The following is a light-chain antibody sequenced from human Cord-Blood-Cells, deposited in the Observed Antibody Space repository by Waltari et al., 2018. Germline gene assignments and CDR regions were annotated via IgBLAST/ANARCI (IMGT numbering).Light chain of an antibody. CDR2: EGS. V-gene: IGLV2-23*03. Sequence: QSALTQPASVSGSPGQSITLPCTGTSSDVGRYNLVSWYQPQPGQAPKLMMYEGSKRPSGVSNRFSGSKSGNTASLTISGLQAEDEADYYCCSYAGSSTFNWVFGGGTKLTVL. CDR3: CSYAGSSTFNWV. J-gene: IGLJ3*02. CDR1: SSDVGRYNL.